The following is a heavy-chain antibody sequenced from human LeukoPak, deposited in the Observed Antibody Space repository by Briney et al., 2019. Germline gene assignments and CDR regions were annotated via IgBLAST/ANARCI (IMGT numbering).Heavy chain of an antibody. CDR3: ARDREVVAFDI. D-gene: IGHD2-15*01. V-gene: IGHV3-11*05. CDR2: ISGSTTYT. J-gene: IGHJ3*02. Sequence: KSGGSLRLSCAASGFDYSNYVMTWVRQAPGKGLEWVSYISGSTTYTNYADSVRGRFTISRDNSKNSLYLQMNSLRAEDTAVYYCARDREVVAFDIWGQGTMVTVSS. CDR1: GFDYSNYV.